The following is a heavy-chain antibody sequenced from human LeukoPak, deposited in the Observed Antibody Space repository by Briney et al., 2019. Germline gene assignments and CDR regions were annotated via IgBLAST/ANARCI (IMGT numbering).Heavy chain of an antibody. CDR2: ISYDGSNK. CDR1: GFTFSSYA. V-gene: IGHV3-30-3*01. Sequence: GRSLRLSCAASGFTFSSYAMHWVRQAPGKGLEWVAVISYDGSNKYYADSVKGRFTISRDNSKNTLYLQINSLRAEDTAAYYCARQLSTITIFDYWGQGTLVTVSS. J-gene: IGHJ4*02. CDR3: ARQLSTITIFDY. D-gene: IGHD3-3*01.